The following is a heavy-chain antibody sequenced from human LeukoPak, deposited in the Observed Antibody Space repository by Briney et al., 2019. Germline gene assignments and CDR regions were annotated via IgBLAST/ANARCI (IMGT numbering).Heavy chain of an antibody. J-gene: IGHJ6*03. Sequence: PSETLSLTCTVSGGSISSYYWSWLRQPPGKGLEWLGYNSYSGSTNYNPSLKSRVTISVDTSKNHFSLKLSSVTAADTAVYYCARGVTYYDFWSGYYNYYYYMDVWGKGTTVTVSS. D-gene: IGHD3-3*01. CDR1: GGSISSYY. CDR2: NSYSGST. V-gene: IGHV4-59*01. CDR3: ARGVTYYDFWSGYYNYYYYMDV.